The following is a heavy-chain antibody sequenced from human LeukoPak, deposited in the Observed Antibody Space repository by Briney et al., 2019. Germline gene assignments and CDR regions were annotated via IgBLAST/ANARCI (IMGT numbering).Heavy chain of an antibody. CDR3: ARQFYGSSGLDAFDI. J-gene: IGHJ3*02. CDR1: GGSFSGYY. Sequence: SETLSLTCAVYGGSFSGYYWSWIRQPPGKGLEWIGEINHSGSTNYNPSLKSRVTISVDTSKNQFSLKLSSVTAADTAVYYCARQFYGSSGLDAFDIWGQGTMVTVSS. D-gene: IGHD3-22*01. CDR2: INHSGST. V-gene: IGHV4-34*01.